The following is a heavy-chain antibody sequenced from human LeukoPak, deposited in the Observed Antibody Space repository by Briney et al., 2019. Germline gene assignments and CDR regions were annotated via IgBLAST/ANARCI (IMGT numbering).Heavy chain of an antibody. CDR2: IYHPGST. CDR3: ARHRMGAASGFDD. CDR1: GYSISSGYY. D-gene: IGHD6-13*01. J-gene: IGHJ4*02. V-gene: IGHV4-38-2*02. Sequence: SETLSLTCTVSGYSISSGYYWGWIRQPPGKGLEWIGNIYHPGSTYYNPSLKSRVTMSLDTSKNQFSLKVTSVTAADTAVYYCARHRMGAASGFDDWGQGTLVTVSS.